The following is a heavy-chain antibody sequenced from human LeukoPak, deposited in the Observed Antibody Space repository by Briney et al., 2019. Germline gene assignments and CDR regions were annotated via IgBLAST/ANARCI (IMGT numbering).Heavy chain of an antibody. CDR2: ISYDGSNK. Sequence: PGGSLRLSCAASGFTFSSYGMHWVRQAPGKGLEWVAVISYDGSNKYYADSVKGRFTISRDNSKNTLYLQMNSLRAEDTAVYYCANEDGDYAGFLVALDYWGQGTLVTVSS. V-gene: IGHV3-30*18. J-gene: IGHJ4*02. CDR1: GFTFSSYG. CDR3: ANEDGDYAGFLVALDY. D-gene: IGHD4-17*01.